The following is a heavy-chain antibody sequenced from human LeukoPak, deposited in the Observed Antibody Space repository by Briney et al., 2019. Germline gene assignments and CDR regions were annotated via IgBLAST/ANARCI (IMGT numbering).Heavy chain of an antibody. CDR2: IYYSGST. J-gene: IGHJ4*02. CDR1: GGSISSSSYY. Sequence: PSETLSLTCTVSGGSISSSSYYWGWIRQPPGKGLEWIGSIYYSGSTYYNPSLKSRVTISVDTSKNQFSLKLSSVTAADTAVYYCARVRGYSYGLFDYWGQGTLVTVYS. V-gene: IGHV4-39*07. CDR3: ARVRGYSYGLFDY. D-gene: IGHD5-18*01.